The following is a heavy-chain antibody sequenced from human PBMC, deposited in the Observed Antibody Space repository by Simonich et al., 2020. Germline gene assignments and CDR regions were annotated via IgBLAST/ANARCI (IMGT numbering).Heavy chain of an antibody. D-gene: IGHD6-19*01. Sequence: QVQLQESGPGLVKPSETLSLTCAVSGYSISSGYYWGWIRQPPGKGLEWIGSIYHSGSTCYNPSLKSRFTISVDTSKNQFSLKLSSVTAADTAVYYCARVTREWLVFYWGQGTLVTVSS. CDR2: IYHSGST. V-gene: IGHV4-38-2*01. CDR1: GYSISSGYY. J-gene: IGHJ4*02. CDR3: ARVTREWLVFY.